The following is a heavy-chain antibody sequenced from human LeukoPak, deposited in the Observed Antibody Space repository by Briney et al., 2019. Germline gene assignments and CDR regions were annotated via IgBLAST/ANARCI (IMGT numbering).Heavy chain of an antibody. V-gene: IGHV3-48*04. D-gene: IGHD3-10*01. CDR3: ARGTARDLYYYYMDV. CDR1: GFTFSSYS. Sequence: GGSLRLSCAASGFTFSSYSMNWVRQAPGKGLEWVSYIRSSSSTIYYADSVKGRFTISRDNAKNSLYLQMNSLRAEDTAVYYCARGTARDLYYYYMDVWGKGTTVTVSS. J-gene: IGHJ6*03. CDR2: IRSSSSTI.